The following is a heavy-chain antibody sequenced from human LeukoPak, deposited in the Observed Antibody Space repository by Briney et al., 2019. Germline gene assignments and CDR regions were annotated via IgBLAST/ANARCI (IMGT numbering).Heavy chain of an antibody. CDR3: ARDWRITVEHLNNGVFHPFRY. CDR1: GYTCTSDY. J-gene: IGHJ4*02. CDR2: INPSGGST. Sequence: ASVKVSCKASGYTCTSDYMHWVRQAPGQWLEWMGIINPSGGSTSYAQKFQGRVTMTRDTSTSTVYMELSSLRSEDTAVYYCARDWRITVEHLNNGVFHPFRYWGQGTLVTVSS. D-gene: IGHD2-8*01. V-gene: IGHV1-46*01.